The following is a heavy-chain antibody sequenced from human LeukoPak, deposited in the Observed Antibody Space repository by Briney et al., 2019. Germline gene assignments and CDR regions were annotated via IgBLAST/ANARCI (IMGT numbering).Heavy chain of an antibody. CDR1: GYTFTGYF. D-gene: IGHD2-21*02. V-gene: IGHV1-2*02. CDR2: INPNIGDA. Sequence: ASVKVSCKASGYTFTGYFMHWARQAPGQGLEWMGWINPNIGDASYAQKFQGRVTMTRDRSINTAYMELSRLTSDDTAVYYCARMDLDGGDSIGFDSWGQGTLVTVSS. CDR3: ARMDLDGGDSIGFDS. J-gene: IGHJ5*01.